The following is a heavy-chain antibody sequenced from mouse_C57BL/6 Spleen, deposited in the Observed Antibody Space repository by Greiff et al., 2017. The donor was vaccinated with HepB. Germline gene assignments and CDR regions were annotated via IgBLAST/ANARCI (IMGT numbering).Heavy chain of an antibody. V-gene: IGHV1-26*01. D-gene: IGHD1-1*01. Sequence: EVQLQQSGPELVKPGASVKISCKASGYTFTDYYMNWVKQSHGKSLEWIGDINPNNGGTSYNQKFKGKATLTVDKSSSTAYMELRSLTSEDSAVYYCARIVTTVRTMDYWGQGTSVTVSS. J-gene: IGHJ4*01. CDR2: INPNNGGT. CDR3: ARIVTTVRTMDY. CDR1: GYTFTDYY.